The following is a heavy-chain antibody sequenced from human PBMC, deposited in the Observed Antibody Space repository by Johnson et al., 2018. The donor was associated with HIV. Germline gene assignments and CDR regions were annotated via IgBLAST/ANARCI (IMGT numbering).Heavy chain of an antibody. CDR2: IYGGGSGGST. Sequence: VQLVESGGGLVQPGGSLKLSCAASGFTVSSNYMSLVRQAPGKGLEWVSVIYGGGSGGSTYYVDSVKGRFTIPRDNSKNILYLQMNNLRAEDTAMYYCARGRTGWRESSGSDAFDVWGPGTMVAVSS. CDR1: GFTVSSNY. D-gene: IGHD5-12*01. V-gene: IGHV3-53*01. J-gene: IGHJ3*01. CDR3: ARGRTGWRESSGSDAFDV.